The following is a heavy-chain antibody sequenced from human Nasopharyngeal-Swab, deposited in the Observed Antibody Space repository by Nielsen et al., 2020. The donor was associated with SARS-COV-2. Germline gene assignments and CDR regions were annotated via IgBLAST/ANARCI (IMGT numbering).Heavy chain of an antibody. Sequence: SETLSLTCAVYGGSFSGYYWSWIRQPPGKGLEWIGEINHSGSTNYNPSLKSRVTISVDTSKNPFSLKLSSVTAADTAVYYCARAYGDYEDYYYYGMDVWGQGTTVTVSS. V-gene: IGHV4-34*01. CDR1: GGSFSGYY. CDR2: INHSGST. J-gene: IGHJ6*02. CDR3: ARAYGDYEDYYYYGMDV. D-gene: IGHD4-17*01.